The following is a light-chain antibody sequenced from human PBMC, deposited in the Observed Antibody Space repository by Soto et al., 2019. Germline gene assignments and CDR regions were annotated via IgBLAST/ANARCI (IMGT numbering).Light chain of an antibody. V-gene: IGKV3-11*01. Sequence: EIVLTQSPATLSLSPGERATLSCRASQSVRRYLAWYQQKPGQAPRLLIYDASNRAPGIPARFSGSGSGTDFTLTIGSLEPEDFAVYYCQQRSDWPSTFGGGTKLQIK. J-gene: IGKJ4*01. CDR1: QSVRRY. CDR3: QQRSDWPST. CDR2: DAS.